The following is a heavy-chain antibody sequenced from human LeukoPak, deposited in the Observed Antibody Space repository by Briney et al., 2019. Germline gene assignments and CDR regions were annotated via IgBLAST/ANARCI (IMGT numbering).Heavy chain of an antibody. CDR2: ISGSGGST. J-gene: IGHJ4*02. D-gene: IGHD3-10*01. V-gene: IGHV3-23*01. CDR1: GFTFSSYW. CDR3: AKGSYGSGNYYCWDY. Sequence: GGSLRLSCAASGFTFSSYWMNWARQAPGKGLEWVSTISGSGGSTYSADSVKGRFTISRDNSKNTLYLQMNSLRAEDTAVYYCAKGSYGSGNYYCWDYWGQGTLVTVSS.